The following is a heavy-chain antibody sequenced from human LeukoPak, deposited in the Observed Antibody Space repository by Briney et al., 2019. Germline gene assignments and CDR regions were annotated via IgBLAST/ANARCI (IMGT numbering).Heavy chain of an antibody. CDR3: AKQSSGPSFDY. J-gene: IGHJ4*02. Sequence: GESLKISFKGSGYSFTSYWIAWVRPMPGQGLEWMGIIYPGDSDTRYSPSFQGQVTISADKSTSTAYLQWSSLKASDTAMYYCAKQSSGPSFDYWGQGTLVTVSS. V-gene: IGHV5-51*01. CDR2: IYPGDSDT. CDR1: GYSFTSYW.